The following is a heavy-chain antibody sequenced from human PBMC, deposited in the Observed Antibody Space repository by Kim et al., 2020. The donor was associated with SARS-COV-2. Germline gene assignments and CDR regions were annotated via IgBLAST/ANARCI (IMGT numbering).Heavy chain of an antibody. V-gene: IGHV3-53*01. D-gene: IGHD3-10*01. CDR2: IYSGGST. J-gene: IGHJ6*02. CDR3: ARGTPTYYYGSGSPGYGMDV. Sequence: GGSLRLSCAASGFTVSSNYMSWVRQAPGKGLEWVSVIYSGGSTYYADSVKGRFTISRDNSKNTLYLQMNSLRAEDTAVYYCARGTPTYYYGSGSPGYGMDVWGQGTTVTVSS. CDR1: GFTVSSNY.